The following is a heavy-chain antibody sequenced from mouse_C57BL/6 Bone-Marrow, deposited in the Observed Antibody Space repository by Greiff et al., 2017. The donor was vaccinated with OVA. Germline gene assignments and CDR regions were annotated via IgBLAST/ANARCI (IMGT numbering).Heavy chain of an antibody. J-gene: IGHJ3*01. D-gene: IGHD1-1*01. Sequence: VESGGGLVKPGGSLKLSCAASGFTFSSYAMSWVRQTPEKRLEWVATISDGGSYTYYPDNVKGRFTISRDNAKNNLYLQMSHLKSEDTAMYYCARDDGSSYGAYWGQGTLVTVSA. CDR2: ISDGGSYT. CDR3: ARDDGSSYGAY. V-gene: IGHV5-4*01. CDR1: GFTFSSYA.